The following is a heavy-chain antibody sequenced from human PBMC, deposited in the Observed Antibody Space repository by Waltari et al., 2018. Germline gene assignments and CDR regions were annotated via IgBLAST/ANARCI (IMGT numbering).Heavy chain of an antibody. V-gene: IGHV1-8*01. J-gene: IGHJ3*02. CDR2: MNPNSGNT. D-gene: IGHD6-19*01. CDR3: ARESLPLSSGRRADAFDI. Sequence: QVQLVQSGAEVKKPGASVKVSCKASGYTFTSYDINWVRPATGQGLEWMGWMNPNSGNTGYAQKFQGRVTMTRNTSISTAYMELSSLRSEDTAVYYCARESLPLSSGRRADAFDIWGQGTMVTVSS. CDR1: GYTFTSYD.